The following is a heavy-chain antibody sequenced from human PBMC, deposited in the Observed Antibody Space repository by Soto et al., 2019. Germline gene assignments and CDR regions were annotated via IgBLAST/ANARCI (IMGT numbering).Heavy chain of an antibody. CDR2: IIPIFGTA. D-gene: IGHD3-10*01. CDR1: GGTFSSYA. V-gene: IGHV1-69*13. CDR3: ARVAAKGSWSWFDP. J-gene: IGHJ5*02. Sequence: GASVKVSCKASGGTFSSYAISWVRQAPGQGLEWMGGIIPIFGTANYAQKFQGRVTITADESTSTAYMELSSLRSEDTAVYYCARVAAKGSWSWFDPWGQGTLVTVSS.